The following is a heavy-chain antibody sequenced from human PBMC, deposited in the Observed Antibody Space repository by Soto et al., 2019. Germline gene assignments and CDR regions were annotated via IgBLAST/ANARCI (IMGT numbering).Heavy chain of an antibody. Sequence: KPSETLSLTCAVSGGSISSGGYSWSWIRQPPGKGLEWIGYIYHSGSTYSNPSLKSRVTISVDRSENQFSLKLSSVTAADTAVYYCARGSIDSGSHDYWGQGTLVTVSS. D-gene: IGHD1-26*01. CDR3: ARGSIDSGSHDY. CDR2: IYHSGST. J-gene: IGHJ4*02. V-gene: IGHV4-30-2*01. CDR1: GGSISSGGYS.